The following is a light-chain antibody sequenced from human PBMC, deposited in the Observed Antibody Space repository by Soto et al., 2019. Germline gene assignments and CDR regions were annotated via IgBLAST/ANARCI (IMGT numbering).Light chain of an antibody. V-gene: IGKV1-39*01. CDR1: QSISSY. CDR3: QQRSSTTRA. J-gene: IGKJ1*01. CDR2: AAS. Sequence: DIQMTQSPSSLSASVGDRVTITYRASQSISSYLNWYQQKPGKDPKLLIYAASSLQSGVPSRFSGSGSGTDFTLTISSLQPEDFATYYCQQRSSTTRAFGQGNKVDIK.